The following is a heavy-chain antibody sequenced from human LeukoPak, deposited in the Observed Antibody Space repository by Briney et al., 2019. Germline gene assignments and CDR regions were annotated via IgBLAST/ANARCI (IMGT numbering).Heavy chain of an antibody. CDR2: IRVSGRHT. V-gene: IGHV3-23*01. D-gene: IGHD5-24*01. CDR3: AKGGVATMRDGYNYYYYYMEV. J-gene: IGHJ6*03. Sequence: RGSLRLSCAASGITFSSHAMSWVRQAPGKGLEWVSLIRVSGRHTYYGDSVKGRFTISRDNSNNTLYLQMNSLRAGDTAVYYCAKGGVATMRDGYNYYYYYMEVWGRGTTVTVTS. CDR1: GITFSSHA.